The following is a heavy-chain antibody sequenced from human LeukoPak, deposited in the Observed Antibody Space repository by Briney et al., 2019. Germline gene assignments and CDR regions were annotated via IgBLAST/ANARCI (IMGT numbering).Heavy chain of an antibody. D-gene: IGHD3-3*01. J-gene: IGHJ4*02. CDR2: IFHTGST. V-gene: IGHV4-30-2*01. CDR1: GASISTGAYY. Sequence: SETLSLTCTVSGASISTGAYYWSWIRQAPGKGLEWIACIFHTGSTYYKTSLKSRVTVSIDKAKNQFSLTLTSVTAADTAVYYCGRDSSMAGGSGFAYWGQGVLVTVSS. CDR3: GRDSSMAGGSGFAY.